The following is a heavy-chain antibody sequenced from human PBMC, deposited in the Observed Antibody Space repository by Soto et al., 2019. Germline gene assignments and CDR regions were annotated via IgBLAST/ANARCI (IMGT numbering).Heavy chain of an antibody. Sequence: GGSLRLSCAVSGFTFSSYDMHWVRQAPGKGLEWVAVISYDGSNKYYADSVKGRFTLSRDNSKNTLYLQMNSLRVGDTAVYYCAKGSYSGVYSDFDYWGQGTLVTVSS. CDR2: ISYDGSNK. CDR3: AKGSYSGVYSDFDY. D-gene: IGHD1-26*01. CDR1: GFTFSSYD. V-gene: IGHV3-30*18. J-gene: IGHJ4*02.